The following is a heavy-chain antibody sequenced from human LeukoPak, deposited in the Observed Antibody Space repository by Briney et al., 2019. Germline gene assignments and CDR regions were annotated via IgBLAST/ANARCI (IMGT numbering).Heavy chain of an antibody. J-gene: IGHJ6*04. CDR3: ARGVEGSSGCMDV. CDR2: INHSGST. Sequence: SETLSLTCTVSGGSISSGGYYWSWIRQPPGKGLEWIGEINHSGSTNYNPSLKSRVTISVDTSKNQFSLKLSSVTAADTAVYYCARGVEGSSGCMDVWGKGTTVTVSS. D-gene: IGHD6-19*01. CDR1: GGSISSGGYY. V-gene: IGHV4-39*07.